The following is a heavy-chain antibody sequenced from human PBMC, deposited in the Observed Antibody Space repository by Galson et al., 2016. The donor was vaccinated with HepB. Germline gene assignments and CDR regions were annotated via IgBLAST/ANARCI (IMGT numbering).Heavy chain of an antibody. V-gene: IGHV3-73*01. CDR3: SSRDFTHYGVDY. Sequence: SLRLSCAASGYSFSGSAIQWVRQASGKGLEWVGRIRSRTHSSATAYATSVEGRFTISRDDSKNTTYLLMNSLKTEDTAVYYCSSRDFTHYGVDYWGLGTLVIVSS. J-gene: IGHJ4*02. CDR1: GYSFSGSA. CDR2: IRSRTHSSAT. D-gene: IGHD3-16*01.